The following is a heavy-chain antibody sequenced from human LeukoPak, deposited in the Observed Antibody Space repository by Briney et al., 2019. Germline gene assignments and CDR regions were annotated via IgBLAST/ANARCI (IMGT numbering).Heavy chain of an antibody. CDR3: ARVYYANSYDYWFFDL. Sequence: PSETLSLTCTVSGGSIRSYYWSWIRQPPGKGLEWIAYIYYSGSTNYNPSLRSRVTISIDTSKNQFSLKLSSVTAADTAVYYCARVYYANSYDYWFFDLWGRGTLVTVSS. V-gene: IGHV4-59*01. J-gene: IGHJ2*01. D-gene: IGHD2-2*01. CDR2: IYYSGST. CDR1: GGSIRSYY.